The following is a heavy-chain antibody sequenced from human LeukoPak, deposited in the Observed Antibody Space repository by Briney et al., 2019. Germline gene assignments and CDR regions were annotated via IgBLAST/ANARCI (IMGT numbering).Heavy chain of an antibody. D-gene: IGHD1-26*01. V-gene: IGHV1-2*02. CDR1: GYTFTGYY. Sequence: ASVKVSCKASGYTFTGYYMHWVRQAPGQGLEWMGWINPNSGGTNYAQKFQGRVTMTRDTSISTAYMELSRLRSEDTAVYYCARDPGIIVGATPLDYWGQGTLVTVSS. CDR2: INPNSGGT. J-gene: IGHJ4*02. CDR3: ARDPGIIVGATPLDY.